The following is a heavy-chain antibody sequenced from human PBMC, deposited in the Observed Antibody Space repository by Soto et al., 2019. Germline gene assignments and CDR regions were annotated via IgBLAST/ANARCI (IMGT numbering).Heavy chain of an antibody. CDR2: IYHSGST. Sequence: SETLSLTCAVSGGSISSGGYSWSWIRQPPGKGLEWIGYIYHSGSTYYNPSLKSRVTISVDRSKNQFSLKLSSVTAADTAVYYCARGSWFDPWGQGTLVTVS. CDR3: ARGSWFDP. CDR1: GGSISSGGYS. J-gene: IGHJ5*02. V-gene: IGHV4-30-2*01.